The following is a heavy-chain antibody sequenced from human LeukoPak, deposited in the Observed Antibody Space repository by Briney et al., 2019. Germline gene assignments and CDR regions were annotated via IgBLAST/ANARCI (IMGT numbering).Heavy chain of an antibody. CDR3: ARDKAYTWTYYYDSSGHKTDY. CDR1: VYTFTGYY. V-gene: IGHV1-2*02. Sequence: ASVKVSCKASVYTFTGYYMHWVRQAPGQRLEWMGWINPNSGGTNYAQKFQGRVTMTRDTSISTAYMELSRLRSDDTAVYYCARDKAYTWTYYYDSSGHKTDYWGQGTLVTVSS. D-gene: IGHD3-22*01. J-gene: IGHJ4*02. CDR2: INPNSGGT.